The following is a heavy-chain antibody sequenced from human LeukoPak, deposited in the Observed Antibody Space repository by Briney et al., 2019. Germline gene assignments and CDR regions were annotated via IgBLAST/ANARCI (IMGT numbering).Heavy chain of an antibody. D-gene: IGHD5-12*01. CDR1: GGSISSYY. CDR2: INHSGST. CDR3: ARSIRAGGYPYYYYYYMDV. J-gene: IGHJ6*03. Sequence: PSETLSLTCTVSGGSISSYYWSWIRQPPGKGLEWIGEINHSGSTNYDPSLKSRVTISVDTSKNQFSLKLSSVTAADTAVYYCARSIRAGGYPYYYYYYMDVWGKGTTVTVSS. V-gene: IGHV4-34*01.